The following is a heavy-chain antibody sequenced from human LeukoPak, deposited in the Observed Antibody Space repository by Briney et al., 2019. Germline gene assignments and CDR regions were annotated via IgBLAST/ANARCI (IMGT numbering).Heavy chain of an antibody. V-gene: IGHV4-61*02. J-gene: IGHJ3*02. D-gene: IGHD3-10*01. Sequence: PSETLSLTCAVSGYSISSGYYWSWIRQPAGKGLEWLGRVYTSGSTNYNPSLKSRVTISMDTSKNQFSLKLSSVTAADTAVYYCARDGRQRITMDTGALDIWGQGTMVTVSS. CDR2: VYTSGST. CDR3: ARDGRQRITMDTGALDI. CDR1: GYSISSGYY.